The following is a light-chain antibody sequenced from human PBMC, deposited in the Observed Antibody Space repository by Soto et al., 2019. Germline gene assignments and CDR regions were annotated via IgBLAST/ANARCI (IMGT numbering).Light chain of an antibody. Sequence: DIQMTQSPSSLSASVGDRVTITCRASQTISTYLNWYQQKPGKAPRLLIYDASSLLSGVPSRFSGSGSGTDFTLTISSLQSEDFAVYYCQQYNIWPPWTCGQGNKGDIK. CDR1: QTISTY. CDR3: QQYNIWPPWT. J-gene: IGKJ1*01. CDR2: DAS. V-gene: IGKV1-39*01.